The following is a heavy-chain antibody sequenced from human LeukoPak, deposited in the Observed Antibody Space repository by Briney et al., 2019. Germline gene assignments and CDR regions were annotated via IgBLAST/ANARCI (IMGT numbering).Heavy chain of an antibody. J-gene: IGHJ4*02. Sequence: PGGSLRLSCAASGFTFSSYSMNWVRQAPGKGLEWVSYISSRSTIYYADSVKGRFTISRDNAKNSLYLQMNSLRAEDTAVYYCARDEPEDYWGQGTLVTVSS. CDR2: ISSRSTI. CDR3: ARDEPEDY. CDR1: GFTFSSYS. V-gene: IGHV3-48*01.